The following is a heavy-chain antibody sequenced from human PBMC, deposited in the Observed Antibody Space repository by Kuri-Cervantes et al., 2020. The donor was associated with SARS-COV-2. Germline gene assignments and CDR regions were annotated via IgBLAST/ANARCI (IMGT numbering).Heavy chain of an antibody. CDR2: MNPDTGNA. CDR1: GYTFTNND. V-gene: IGHV1-8*02. CDR3: ATETITIFGVVNRGWGLEN. J-gene: IGHJ4*02. D-gene: IGHD3-3*01. Sequence: ASVKVSCKASGYTFTNNDVNWLRQASGQGLEWMGWMNPDTGNAGYAQKFQGRVTMTRITSISTAYMELSSLRSEDTAVYYCATETITIFGVVNRGWGLENWGQGTLVTVSS.